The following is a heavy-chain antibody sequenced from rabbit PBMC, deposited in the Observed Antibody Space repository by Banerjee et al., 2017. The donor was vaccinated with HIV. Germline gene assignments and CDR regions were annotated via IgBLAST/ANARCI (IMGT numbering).Heavy chain of an antibody. CDR3: ARDLAGVIGWNFNF. CDR2: INNGGGST. V-gene: IGHV1S40*01. Sequence: QSLQESGGGLFQPGGSLALTCKASGFDISSYHMCWVRQAPGKGLEWIACINNGGGSTYYASWAKGRFTISKTSSTTVTLQMTSLTAADTATYFCARDLAGVIGWNFNFWGPGTLVTVS. D-gene: IGHD4-1*01. CDR1: GFDISSYH. J-gene: IGHJ6*01.